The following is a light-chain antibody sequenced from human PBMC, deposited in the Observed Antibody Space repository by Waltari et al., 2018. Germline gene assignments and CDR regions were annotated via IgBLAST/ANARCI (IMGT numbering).Light chain of an antibody. V-gene: IGKV3-11*01. J-gene: IGKJ4*01. CDR3: QQRSNWPPKVT. Sequence: EIVLTQSPATLSLSPGERATLSCRASQSVSSYLAWYQQKPGQAPRLLIDDASNRATGIPARFSGSGSGTDFTLTISGLEPEDFAVYYCQQRSNWPPKVTFGGGTKVEIK. CDR1: QSVSSY. CDR2: DAS.